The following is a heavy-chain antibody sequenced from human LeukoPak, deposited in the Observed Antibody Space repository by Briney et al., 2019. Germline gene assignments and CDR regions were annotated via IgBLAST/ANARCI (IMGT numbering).Heavy chain of an antibody. V-gene: IGHV3-21*01. CDR2: ISYSGSYK. CDR3: ARGAYGDGYYFDS. D-gene: IGHD4-17*01. CDR1: EFTFSSYT. J-gene: IGHJ4*02. Sequence: PGGSLRLSSAASEFTFSSYTMNWVRQAPGKGLEWVSSISYSGSYKYYSDSVKGRFTISKNNAENSLFLQMNSLGAEETAVYYCARGAYGDGYYFDSWGQGTLVTVSS.